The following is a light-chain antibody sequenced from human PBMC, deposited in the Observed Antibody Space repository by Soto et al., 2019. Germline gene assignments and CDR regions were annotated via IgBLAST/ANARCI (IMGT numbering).Light chain of an antibody. CDR1: RDISNS. CDR3: LQDYIYPWT. V-gene: IGKV1-12*01. J-gene: IGKJ1*01. CDR2: GAS. Sequence: DIQITQSPSSVSASVGDRLTRTCRASRDISNSLAWYQQTPGKAPKLLLRGASSLHRGVPSRFSGGGAGTEFTLTISSLQPEDFATYYCLQDYIYPWTFGQGTKVDIK.